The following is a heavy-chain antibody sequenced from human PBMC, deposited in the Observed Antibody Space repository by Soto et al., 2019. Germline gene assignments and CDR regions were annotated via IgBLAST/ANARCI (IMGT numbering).Heavy chain of an antibody. CDR3: AKHAAAAAPDY. D-gene: IGHD6-13*01. Sequence: GGSLRLSCAASGFTFHRYTMHWVLQAPWKGLEWVSLFSGSGGGTYYADSVKGRFTISRDNSKNTLYLQMNSLRAEDTAVYYCAKHAAAAAPDYWGQGTLVTVSS. V-gene: IGHV3-23*01. CDR2: FSGSGGGT. J-gene: IGHJ4*02. CDR1: GFTFHRYT.